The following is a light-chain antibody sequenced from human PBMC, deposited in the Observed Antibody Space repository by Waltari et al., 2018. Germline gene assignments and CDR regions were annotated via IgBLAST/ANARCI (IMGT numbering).Light chain of an antibody. CDR3: QVWDRDTNVLL. Sequence: YVLTQPPSVSVAPGTTAIITCGGNNIASRHVHWYQQKPGQAPVLVLDYYSDRPSGVPERASASTSGDTATLTISRVEAGDEADFYCQVWDRDTNVLLFGGGTKLTVL. CDR1: NIASRH. V-gene: IGLV3-21*04. J-gene: IGLJ2*01. CDR2: YYS.